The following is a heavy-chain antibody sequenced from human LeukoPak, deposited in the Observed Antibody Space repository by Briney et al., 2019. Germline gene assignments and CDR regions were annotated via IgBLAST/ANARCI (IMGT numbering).Heavy chain of an antibody. J-gene: IGHJ4*02. CDR2: MNPDSGNK. Sequence: ASVKVSCKASGYSFTNYDINWVRQATGQGLEWMGWMNPDSGNKGFSQKFQGRVTMTRDTSISTAYMELSSLSSDDTAVYYCVRSSMWTRRTNDFWGQGTLVTVSS. CDR3: VRSSMWTRRTNDF. CDR1: GYSFTNYD. D-gene: IGHD2-2*01. V-gene: IGHV1-8*01.